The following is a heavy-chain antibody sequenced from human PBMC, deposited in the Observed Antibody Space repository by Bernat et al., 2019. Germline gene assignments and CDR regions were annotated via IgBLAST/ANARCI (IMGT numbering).Heavy chain of an antibody. CDR3: ARARGSGIAVAGEE. CDR1: GFTFDDYG. J-gene: IGHJ4*02. V-gene: IGHV3-20*01. CDR2: FNWNGGSK. Sequence: EVQLVESGGGVVRPGGSLRLSCAASGFTFDDYGMSWVRQAPGKGLEWVSGFNWNGGSKGYADSVKGRFTISRDNAKNSLYLQMNSLRAEDTALYHCARARGSGIAVAGEEWGQGTLVTVSS. D-gene: IGHD6-19*01.